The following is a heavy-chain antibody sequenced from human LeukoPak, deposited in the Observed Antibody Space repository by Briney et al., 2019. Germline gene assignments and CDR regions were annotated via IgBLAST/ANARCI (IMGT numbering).Heavy chain of an antibody. D-gene: IGHD6-19*01. CDR2: INHSGST. CDR1: GGSFSGYY. V-gene: IGHV4-34*01. J-gene: IGHJ3*02. Sequence: SETLSLTCAVYGGSFSGYYWSWIRQPPGKGLEWIGEINHSGSTNYNPSLKSRVTISVDTSKNQFSLKLSSVTAADTAVYYCARQPLRRIAVAGSHAFDIWGQGTMVTVSS. CDR3: ARQPLRRIAVAGSHAFDI.